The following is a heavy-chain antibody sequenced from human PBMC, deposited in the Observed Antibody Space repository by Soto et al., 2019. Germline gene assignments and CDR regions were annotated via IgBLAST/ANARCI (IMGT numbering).Heavy chain of an antibody. CDR3: TRETNFRIDY. Sequence: EVQLVESGGGLVQPGGALRLSCVASGFTFGYEWMTWVRQAPGKGLEWVAKINPDGTVTNYVDYVKGRFTISRDNARNSLFLQMNSLRAEDAAIYYCTRETNFRIDYWGQGALVTVSS. CDR1: GFTFGYEW. V-gene: IGHV3-7*05. CDR2: INPDGTVT. D-gene: IGHD1-1*01. J-gene: IGHJ4*02.